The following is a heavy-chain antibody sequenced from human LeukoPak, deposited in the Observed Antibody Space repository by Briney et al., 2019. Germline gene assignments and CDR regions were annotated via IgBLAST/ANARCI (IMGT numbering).Heavy chain of an antibody. Sequence: SETLSLTCTVSGGSISGSSYYWGWIRQPPGKGLEWIGTIYYSGSTYYNPSFKSRVTISVDTSKNQFSLQLNSVTPEDTAVYYCARDQIGEENYFDYWAREPWSPSPQ. J-gene: IGHJ4*02. CDR1: GGSISGSSYY. CDR2: IYYSGST. D-gene: IGHD3-10*01. V-gene: IGHV4-39*02. CDR3: ARDQIGEENYFDY.